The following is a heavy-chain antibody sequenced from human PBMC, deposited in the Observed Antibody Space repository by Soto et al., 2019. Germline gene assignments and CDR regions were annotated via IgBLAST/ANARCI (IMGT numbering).Heavy chain of an antibody. D-gene: IGHD3-3*01. CDR2: INPNGGST. J-gene: IGHJ4*02. Sequence: ASVKVSCKASGYTFTSYYMHWVRQAPGQGLEWMGIINPNGGSTSYAQKFQGRVTMTRDTSTSTVYMELSSLRSEETAVYYCARATQSVYSEGGGSGYSDFDYWGQGTLVTVSS. CDR1: GYTFTSYY. V-gene: IGHV1-46*01. CDR3: ARATQSVYSEGGGSGYSDFDY.